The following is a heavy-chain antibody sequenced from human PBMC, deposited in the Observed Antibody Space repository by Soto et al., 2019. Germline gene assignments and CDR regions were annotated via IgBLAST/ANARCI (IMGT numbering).Heavy chain of an antibody. Sequence: SETMCLTCIVSRGSSVSSRNHWGWISQPPGQGLEWIGNINYRGSPYYNPSLQSRLTISVDTSNNQFSLTLSSVTAADTAVYYCAKLAGYCSATSCYGHHSMDVWGHGPTVTSP. CDR1: RGSSVSSRNH. CDR3: AKLAGYCSATSCYGHHSMDV. D-gene: IGHD2-2*01. V-gene: IGHV4-39*01. J-gene: IGHJ6*02. CDR2: INYRGSP.